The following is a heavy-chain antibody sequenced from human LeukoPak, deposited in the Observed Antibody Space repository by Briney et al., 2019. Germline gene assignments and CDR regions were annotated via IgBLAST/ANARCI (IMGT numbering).Heavy chain of an antibody. Sequence: PGRSLRLSCAASGFTFSSYAMHWVRQAPGKGLEWVAFISYDGSNKHYADSVQGRFTISRDNSKSTLYLQMNSLRPEGTAVYYCARARFGYNRGPFDYWGQGILVTVSS. CDR2: ISYDGSNK. J-gene: IGHJ4*02. CDR3: ARARFGYNRGPFDY. CDR1: GFTFSSYA. D-gene: IGHD5-24*01. V-gene: IGHV3-30-3*01.